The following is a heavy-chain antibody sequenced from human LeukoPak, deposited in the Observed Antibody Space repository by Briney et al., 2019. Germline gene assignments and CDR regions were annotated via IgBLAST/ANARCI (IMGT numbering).Heavy chain of an antibody. CDR2: IYTSGST. D-gene: IGHD3-10*01. V-gene: IGHV4-4*07. CDR1: GGSISSYY. CDR3: ARDSGTTGEVKFDP. Sequence: PSETLSLTCTVSGGSISSYYWSWNRQPAGKGLEWIGRIYTSGSTTYNPSLKSRVTMSVDTSKNQFSLKLSSVTAADTAVYYCARDSGTTGEVKFDPWGQGTLVTVSS. J-gene: IGHJ5*02.